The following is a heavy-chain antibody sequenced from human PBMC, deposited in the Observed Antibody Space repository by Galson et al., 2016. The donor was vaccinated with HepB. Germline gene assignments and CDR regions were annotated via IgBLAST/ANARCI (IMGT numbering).Heavy chain of an antibody. V-gene: IGHV3-21*06. CDR1: GFTFSTYS. J-gene: IGHJ3*02. CDR3: ARERYTDKYASLVFDI. Sequence: SLRLSCAASGFTFSTYSINWVRQAPGKGLEWVSSITGIRNYIYYADAVKGRFTISRDNAKNSLFLQMNSLRVEDTAVYYCARERYTDKYASLVFDIWGQGTMVTVSS. D-gene: IGHD1-14*01. CDR2: ITGIRNYI.